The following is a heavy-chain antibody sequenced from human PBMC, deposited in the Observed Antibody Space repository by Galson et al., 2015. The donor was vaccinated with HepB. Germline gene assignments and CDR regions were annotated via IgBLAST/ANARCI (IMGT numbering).Heavy chain of an antibody. J-gene: IGHJ4*02. D-gene: IGHD6-19*01. V-gene: IGHV3-74*01. CDR1: GFTFSNYW. Sequence: SLRLSCAASGFTFSNYWMHWVRQAPGKGLVWVSRIDXDGSSTAYADSVKGRXTISRDNAKXTLYLXXXTLRAEDTAVYYXXRCVYSSGWYTLWGQGTXVT. CDR2: IDXDGSST. CDR3: XRCVYSSGWYTL.